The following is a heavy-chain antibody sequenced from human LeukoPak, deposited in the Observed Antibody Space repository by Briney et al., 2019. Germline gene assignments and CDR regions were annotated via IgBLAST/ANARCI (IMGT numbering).Heavy chain of an antibody. J-gene: IGHJ4*02. CDR1: GFTFTSYS. CDR3: GRGTPDYGGASHPNY. Sequence: GGSLRLSCAASGFTFTSYSMHWVRQAPGKGLVCVSRINSDGSSTNYADSVKGRFTISRDNAKNTLYLQMNSLRGEDTAVYYCGRGTPDYGGASHPNYWGQGTLVTVSS. V-gene: IGHV3-74*01. D-gene: IGHD4-23*01. CDR2: INSDGSST.